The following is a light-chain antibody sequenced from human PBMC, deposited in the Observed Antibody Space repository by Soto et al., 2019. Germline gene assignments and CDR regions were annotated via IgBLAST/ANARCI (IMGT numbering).Light chain of an antibody. Sequence: DIQMTQSPSSLSASVGDRVTITCWSSQTISSYLKWYQQQTGEAPKLLIYATDTFQSGVPSRFSGSGSGADYTLTISSLQPEDFATYYCQQSYSTPRTFGQGTKVDIK. CDR1: QTISSY. CDR3: QQSYSTPRT. J-gene: IGKJ1*01. V-gene: IGKV1-39*01. CDR2: ATD.